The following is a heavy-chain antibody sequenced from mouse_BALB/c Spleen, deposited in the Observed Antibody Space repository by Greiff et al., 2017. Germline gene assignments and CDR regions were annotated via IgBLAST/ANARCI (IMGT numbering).Heavy chain of an antibody. Sequence: EVKLVESGAELVRPGALVKLSCKASGFNIKDYYMHWVKQRPEQGLEWIGWIDPENGNTIYDPKFQGKASITADTSSNTAYLQLSSLTSEDTAVYYCARGPTVVAPRFAYWGQGTLVTVSA. CDR2: IDPENGNT. CDR3: ARGPTVVAPRFAY. V-gene: IGHV14-1*02. CDR1: GFNIKDYY. J-gene: IGHJ3*01. D-gene: IGHD1-1*01.